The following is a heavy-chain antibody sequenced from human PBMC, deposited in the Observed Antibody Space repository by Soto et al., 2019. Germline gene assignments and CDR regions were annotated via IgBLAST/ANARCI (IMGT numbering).Heavy chain of an antibody. CDR2: IYPSDSYT. V-gene: IGHV5-10-1*01. D-gene: IGHD3-3*01. CDR3: ARQGDESSFITIFGVSYYCYYGMDV. J-gene: IGHJ6*02. CDR1: GYSFTSYW. Sequence: PGESLKISCKGSGYSFTSYWISWVRQMPGKGLEWMGRIYPSDSYTNYSPSFQGHVTISADKSISTAYLQWSSLQASDTAMYYCARQGDESSFITIFGVSYYCYYGMDVWGQGTTVTVSS.